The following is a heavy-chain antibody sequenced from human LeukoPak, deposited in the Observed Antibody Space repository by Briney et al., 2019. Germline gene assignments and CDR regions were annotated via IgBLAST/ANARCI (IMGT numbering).Heavy chain of an antibody. CDR2: INWNGGST. D-gene: IGHD3-10*01. V-gene: IGHV3-20*01. J-gene: IGHJ6*03. CDR3: ARGGYGSGSYYYYYYYMDV. Sequence: GGSLRLSCTDSGNTFDDYGMTWVRQAPGKGLEWVSGINWNGGSTGYADSVKGRFTISRDNAKYSLYLEMNSLRAEDTALYHCARGGYGSGSYYYYYYYMDVWGKGTTVTVSS. CDR1: GNTFDDYG.